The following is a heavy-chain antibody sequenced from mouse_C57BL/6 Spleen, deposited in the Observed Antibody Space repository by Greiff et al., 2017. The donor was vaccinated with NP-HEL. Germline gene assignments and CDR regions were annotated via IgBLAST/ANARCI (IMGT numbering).Heavy chain of an antibody. V-gene: IGHV1-50*01. D-gene: IGHD2-2*01. CDR3: ARLEVTTALDY. CDR1: GYTFTSYW. J-gene: IGHJ2*01. Sequence: QVQLQQPGAGLVKPGASVKLSCKASGYTFTSYWMQWVKQRPGQGLEWIGEIGPSDSYTNYNQKVKGKATLTVDTSSSTAYMQLSSLTSEDSAVYYCARLEVTTALDYWGQGTTLTVAS. CDR2: IGPSDSYT.